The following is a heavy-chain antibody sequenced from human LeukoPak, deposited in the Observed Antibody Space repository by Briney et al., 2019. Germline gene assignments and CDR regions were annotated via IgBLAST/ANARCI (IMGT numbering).Heavy chain of an antibody. J-gene: IGHJ1*01. CDR3: ASPQKGSSSWYGYFQH. V-gene: IGHV3-21*01. Sequence: GGSLRLSCAASGFTFSSYSMNWVRQAPGKGLEWVSSISSSSSYIYYADSVKGRFTISRDNAKNSLYLQMNSLRAEDTAVYYCASPQKGSSSWYGYFQHWGQGTLVTVSS. CDR2: ISSSSSYI. CDR1: GFTFSSYS. D-gene: IGHD6-13*01.